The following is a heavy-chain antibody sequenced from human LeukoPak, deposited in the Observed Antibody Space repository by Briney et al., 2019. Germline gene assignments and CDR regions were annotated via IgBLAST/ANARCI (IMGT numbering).Heavy chain of an antibody. CDR3: ARDATEGVPGTLYFDH. J-gene: IGHJ4*02. V-gene: IGHV3-48*03. Sequence: PGGSLRLSCAASGFSFSTYEMNWVRQAPGKGLEWVSYIDATSGAIHYGDSVKGRFTISRDNAKNSLYLQMNSLRVEDTAVYYCARDATEGVPGTLYFDHWGQGTLVTVSS. CDR2: IDATSGAI. CDR1: GFSFSTYE. D-gene: IGHD6-19*01.